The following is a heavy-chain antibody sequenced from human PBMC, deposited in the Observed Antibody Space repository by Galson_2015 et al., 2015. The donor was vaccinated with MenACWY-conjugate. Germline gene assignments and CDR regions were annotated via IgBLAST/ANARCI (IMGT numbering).Heavy chain of an antibody. Sequence: SLRLSCAASGFTFTPFSMNWVRQTPGKGLEWILYISSSSGTMYYADSVKGRFTISRDNAKNSLYLQMNSLRAEDTGVYYCARAPGSSNWYSDYWGQGTLVTVSS. V-gene: IGHV3-48*04. J-gene: IGHJ4*02. CDR1: GFTFTPFS. CDR3: ARAPGSSNWYSDY. D-gene: IGHD6-13*01. CDR2: ISSSSGTM.